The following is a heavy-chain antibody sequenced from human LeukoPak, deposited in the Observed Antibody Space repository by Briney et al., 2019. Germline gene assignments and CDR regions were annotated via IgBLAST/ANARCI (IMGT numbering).Heavy chain of an antibody. CDR2: TNPNSGNT. J-gene: IGHJ6*02. D-gene: IGHD1-1*01. CDR1: GYTFTSYD. V-gene: IGHV1-8*01. Sequence: ASVKVSCKASGYTFTSYDINWVRQATGQGLEWMGWTNPNSGNTGYAQKFQGRVTMTRNTSISTAYMELSSLRSEDTAVYYCARDRELYYYYYGMDVWGQGTTVTVSS. CDR3: ARDRELYYYYYGMDV.